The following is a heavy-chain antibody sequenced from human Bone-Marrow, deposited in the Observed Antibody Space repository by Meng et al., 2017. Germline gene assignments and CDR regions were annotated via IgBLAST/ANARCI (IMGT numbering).Heavy chain of an antibody. Sequence: ASVKVSCKASGYTFTGYYMNWVRQAPGQGREWMGWINPNSGGTNYAQKFQGRVTMTRDTSISAAYMELSRLRSDDTAVYYCARVEVHDILADWFDPWGQGTLVTVSS. J-gene: IGHJ5*02. CDR1: GYTFTGYY. D-gene: IGHD3-9*01. V-gene: IGHV1-2*02. CDR3: ARVEVHDILADWFDP. CDR2: INPNSGGT.